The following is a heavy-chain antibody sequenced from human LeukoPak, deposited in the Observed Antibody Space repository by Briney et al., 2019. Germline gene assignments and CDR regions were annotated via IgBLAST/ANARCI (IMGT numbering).Heavy chain of an antibody. CDR2: ISAYNGNT. Sequence: ASVKVSCKASGYGFTNYGISWVRQAPGEGLEWMGWISAYNGNTNYAQKVQGRVTMTTDTPTSTAYLELRSLRSDDTAVYYCAREGYYGVKKFFDYWGQGTPVTVSS. D-gene: IGHD4-23*01. V-gene: IGHV1-18*01. CDR1: GYGFTNYG. CDR3: AREGYYGVKKFFDY. J-gene: IGHJ4*02.